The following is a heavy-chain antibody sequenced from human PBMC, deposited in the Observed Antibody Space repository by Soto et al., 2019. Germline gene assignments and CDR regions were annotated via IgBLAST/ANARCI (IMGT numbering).Heavy chain of an antibody. J-gene: IGHJ4*02. CDR1: GGSLSGATYS. CDR3: ARSREFDY. V-gene: IGHV4-30-2*01. Sequence: KASETLSLTCGVSGGSLSGATYSWNWIRQPPGKGLEWIGYIFPSGTTYYNPSLKGRVTISIDVSKNQFSLSLRSLTAADTAVYYCARSREFDYWRQGTLVTVSS. CDR2: IFPSGTT.